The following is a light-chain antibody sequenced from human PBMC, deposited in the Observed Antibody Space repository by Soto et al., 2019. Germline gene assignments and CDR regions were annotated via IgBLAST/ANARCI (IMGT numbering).Light chain of an antibody. CDR3: QQYNSYPVT. CDR1: QSISSW. Sequence: DIQMTQSPSTLSASVGDRVTITCRASQSISSWLAWYQQKPGKAPKLLIYDASSLESGVPSRFSGSGSGTEFTLTISSLQPDDSATYYCQQYNSYPVTFGGGTKVDIK. J-gene: IGKJ4*01. CDR2: DAS. V-gene: IGKV1-5*01.